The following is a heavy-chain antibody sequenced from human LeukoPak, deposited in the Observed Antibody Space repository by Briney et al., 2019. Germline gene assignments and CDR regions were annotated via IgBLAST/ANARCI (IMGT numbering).Heavy chain of an antibody. CDR1: GYTLTELS. D-gene: IGHD2-2*01. CDR2: FDPEDGET. J-gene: IGHJ4*02. Sequence: GASVKVSCKVSGYTLTELSMHWVRQAPGKGLEWMGGFDPEDGETIYAQKFQGRVTMTEDTSTDTAYMELSSLRSEDTAVYYCATDPEFRGYQLSDYWGQGTLVTVSS. CDR3: ATDPEFRGYQLSDY. V-gene: IGHV1-24*01.